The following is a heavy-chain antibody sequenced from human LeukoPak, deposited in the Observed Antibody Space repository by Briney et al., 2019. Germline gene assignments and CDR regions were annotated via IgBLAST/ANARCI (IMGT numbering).Heavy chain of an antibody. Sequence: SETLSLTCTVSGGSISSYYWGWIRQPPGKGLEWIGSIYHSGSTYYNPSLKSRVTISVDTSKNQFSLKLSSVTAADTAVYYCARAPAPMATIDYWGQGTLVTVSS. CDR3: ARAPAPMATIDY. CDR1: GGSISSYY. D-gene: IGHD5-24*01. V-gene: IGHV4-38-2*02. CDR2: IYHSGST. J-gene: IGHJ4*02.